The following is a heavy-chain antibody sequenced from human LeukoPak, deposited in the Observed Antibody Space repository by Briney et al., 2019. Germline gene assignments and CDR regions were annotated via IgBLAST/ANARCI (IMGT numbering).Heavy chain of an antibody. V-gene: IGHV1-2*02. CDR3: ARVFCSSSSCYMTRYNWFDP. Sequence: ASVKVSCQASGYTFTDYFMHWVRQAPGQGLEWMGWINPNSGGTNYAPKFQGRVTLSRDASIRTAHMELGRLRSDDTAVYYCARVFCSSSSCYMTRYNWFDPWGQGTPVTVSS. CDR2: INPNSGGT. CDR1: GYTFTDYF. D-gene: IGHD2-2*02. J-gene: IGHJ5*02.